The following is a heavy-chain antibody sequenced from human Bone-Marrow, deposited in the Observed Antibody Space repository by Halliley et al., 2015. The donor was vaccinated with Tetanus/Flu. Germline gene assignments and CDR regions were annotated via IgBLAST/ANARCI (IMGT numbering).Heavy chain of an antibody. Sequence: TLSLTCTVSGGSIGTYYWNWIRQPPGKGLEWIGYIYYSGRTNYKSSLKSRVTISIDTSKNQFPLKVRSVTAADTAVYYCARADGLGPFDIWGQGTVVTVSS. CDR3: ARADGLGPFDI. CDR2: IYYSGRT. D-gene: IGHD3-10*01. V-gene: IGHV4-59*01. CDR1: GGSIGTYY. J-gene: IGHJ3*02.